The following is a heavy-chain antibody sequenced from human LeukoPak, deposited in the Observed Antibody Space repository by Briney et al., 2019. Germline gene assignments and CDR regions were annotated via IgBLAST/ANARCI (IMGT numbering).Heavy chain of an antibody. CDR1: GYSFTSYW. CDR2: IYPGDSDT. J-gene: IGHJ6*02. D-gene: IGHD1-1*01. CDR3: ARQHQLYYYGMDV. V-gene: IGHV5-51*01. Sequence: GESLKISCKGSGYSFTSYWIGWVRQMPGEGLEWMGIIYPGDSDTRYSPSFQGQVTISADKSISTAYLQWSSLKASDTAMYYCARQHQLYYYGMDVWGQGTTVTVSS.